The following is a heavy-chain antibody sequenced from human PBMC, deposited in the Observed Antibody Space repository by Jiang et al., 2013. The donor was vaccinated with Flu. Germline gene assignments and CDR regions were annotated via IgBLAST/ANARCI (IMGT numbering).Heavy chain of an antibody. CDR2: FYSGGST. D-gene: IGHD3-10*01. CDR1: GFTFSSYA. CDR3: ASPLIWFGGSYYFDY. V-gene: IGHV3-23*03. J-gene: IGHJ4*02. Sequence: VQLLESGGGLVQPGGSLRLSCAASGFTFSSYAMSWVRQAPGKGLEWVSVFYSGGSTYYAEPVKGRFTISRDTTKNTIYLQMNTMRAEDTAVYYCASPLIWFGGSYYFDYWGKGTLVTVSS.